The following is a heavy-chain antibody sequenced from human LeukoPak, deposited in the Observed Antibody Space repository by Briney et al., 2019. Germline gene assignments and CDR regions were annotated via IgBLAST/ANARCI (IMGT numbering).Heavy chain of an antibody. Sequence: GRSLRLSCAAFGFIFNNYAMHWVCQAPDKGLEWVAGISYDGSNKYYADSVKGRFTISRDNSKNILYLEMSSLRPEDTAVYYCARKGLDYGDDEWFDPWGQGSRVSVSS. D-gene: IGHD4-17*01. J-gene: IGHJ5*02. CDR1: GFIFNNYA. CDR3: ARKGLDYGDDEWFDP. V-gene: IGHV3-30*03. CDR2: ISYDGSNK.